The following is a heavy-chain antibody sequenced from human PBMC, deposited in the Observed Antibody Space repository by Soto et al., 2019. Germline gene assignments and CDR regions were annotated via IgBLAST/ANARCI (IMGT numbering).Heavy chain of an antibody. V-gene: IGHV4-39*01. D-gene: IGHD6-13*01. J-gene: IGHJ5*02. CDR1: GGSISSSSYY. Sequence: SETLSLTCTVSGGSISSSSYYWGWIRQPPGKGLEWIGSIYYSGSTYYNPSLKSRVTISVDTSKNQFSLKLSSVTAADTAVYYCARPTLPGIAAAGTWFDPSGQGTLVTVSS. CDR3: ARPTLPGIAAAGTWFDP. CDR2: IYYSGST.